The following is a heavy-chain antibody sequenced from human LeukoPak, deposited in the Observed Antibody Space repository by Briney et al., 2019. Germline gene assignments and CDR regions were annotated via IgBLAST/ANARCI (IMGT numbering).Heavy chain of an antibody. D-gene: IGHD3-22*01. V-gene: IGHV3-7*01. Sequence: GGSLRLSCAASGFTFSSYWMSWVRQAPGKGLEWVANIKKDGSDKYYVDSVKVRFTISRDNAKNSLYLQMNSMRAEDTAVYYCARDLYRIVVVPHYFDYWGQGTLVTVSS. J-gene: IGHJ4*02. CDR2: IKKDGSDK. CDR1: GFTFSSYW. CDR3: ARDLYRIVVVPHYFDY.